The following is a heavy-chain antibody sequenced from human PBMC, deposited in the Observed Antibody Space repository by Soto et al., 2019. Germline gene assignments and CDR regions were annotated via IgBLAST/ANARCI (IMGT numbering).Heavy chain of an antibody. D-gene: IGHD6-13*01. CDR1: GYTFTSYY. Sequence: ASVKVSCKASGYTFTSYYMHWVRQAPGQGLEWMGIINPSGGGTSYAQKLQGRVTMTTDTSTSTAYMELRSLRSDDTAVYYCAREMSFRSSWYYLDYWGQGTLVTVSS. CDR2: INPSGGGT. CDR3: AREMSFRSSWYYLDY. V-gene: IGHV1-46*01. J-gene: IGHJ4*02.